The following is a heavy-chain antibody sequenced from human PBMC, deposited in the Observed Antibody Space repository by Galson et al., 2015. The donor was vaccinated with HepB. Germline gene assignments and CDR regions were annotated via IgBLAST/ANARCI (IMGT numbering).Heavy chain of an antibody. CDR3: ATDPSPAYCGGDCYQNWHFDL. CDR1: GYTLTDLS. CDR2: FDPDGGET. D-gene: IGHD2-21*01. Sequence: SVKVSCKVSGYTLTDLSMHWVRQAPGKGLEWMGGFDPDGGETIYAQKFQGRVTMTEDTSTDTAYMELSSLRSEDTAVYYCATDPSPAYCGGDCYQNWHFDLWGRGTLVTVSS. V-gene: IGHV1-24*01. J-gene: IGHJ2*01.